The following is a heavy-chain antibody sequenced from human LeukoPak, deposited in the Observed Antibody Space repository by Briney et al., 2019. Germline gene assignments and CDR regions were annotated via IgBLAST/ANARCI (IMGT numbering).Heavy chain of an antibody. D-gene: IGHD2-2*01. CDR2: FDPEDGET. J-gene: IGHJ3*02. Sequence: GASVKVSCKVSGYTLTELSMHWVRQAPGKGLEWMGGFDPEDGETIYAQKFQGRVTMTEDTSTDTAYMELSSLRSEDTAVYYCATYDQRGRLLDAFDIWGQGTMVTVSS. V-gene: IGHV1-24*01. CDR1: GYTLTELS. CDR3: ATYDQRGRLLDAFDI.